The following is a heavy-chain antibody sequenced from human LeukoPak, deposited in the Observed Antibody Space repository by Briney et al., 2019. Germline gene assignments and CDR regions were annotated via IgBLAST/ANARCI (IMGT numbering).Heavy chain of an antibody. J-gene: IGHJ6*04. CDR3: ARGGAYYYYGMDV. CDR2: IKQDGSEK. Sequence: GGSLRLSCAASGFTSSSYWMSWVRQTPGKGLEWVANIKQDGSEKYYVDSVKGRFTISRDNAKNSLYLQMNSLRAEDTAVCYCARGGAYYYYGMDVWGKGTTVTVSS. CDR1: GFTSSSYW. V-gene: IGHV3-7*03.